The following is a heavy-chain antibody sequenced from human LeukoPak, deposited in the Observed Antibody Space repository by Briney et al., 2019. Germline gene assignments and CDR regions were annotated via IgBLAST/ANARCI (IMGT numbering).Heavy chain of an antibody. D-gene: IGHD1/OR15-1a*01. CDR3: AGDRRGKTQYGRYSFYAMDV. CDR1: VGSLSFYY. V-gene: IGHV4-59*01. J-gene: IGHJ6*04. CDR2: INHRGST. Sequence: PSQTLSLTRTVSVGSLSFYYSTWVRHPPGKGPEWIGYINHRGSTNYNPSLKTRVTISVATSMYQCSLTLSSVTAADTAAYFCAGDRRGKTQYGRYSFYAMDVWGKGATVTVSS.